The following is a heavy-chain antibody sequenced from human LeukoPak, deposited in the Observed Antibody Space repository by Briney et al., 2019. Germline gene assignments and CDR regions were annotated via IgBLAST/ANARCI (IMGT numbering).Heavy chain of an antibody. Sequence: PGGSLRLSCAASGFTFSSYGMHWVRQAPGKGLEWVAVISYDGSNENYADSVKGRFTISRDNTKNTLYVQMNSLRAEDTALYYCARDFRTNYYYYMDVRGKGTTVTVSS. V-gene: IGHV3-30*03. D-gene: IGHD1-14*01. CDR1: GFTFSSYG. J-gene: IGHJ6*03. CDR2: ISYDGSNE. CDR3: ARDFRTNYYYYMDV.